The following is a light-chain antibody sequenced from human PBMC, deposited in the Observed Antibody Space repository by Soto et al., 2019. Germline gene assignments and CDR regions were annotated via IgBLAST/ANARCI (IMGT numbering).Light chain of an antibody. CDR2: GAS. V-gene: IGKV1-6*01. Sequence: AIQMTQFPSSLSASVGDRVTITCRASQGIRNDLGWYQQKSGRAPKLLIFGASTLQSGVPSRFSGSGSGTDFTLTISSLQPEDFATYYCLQDYSYPYTFGQGTKLEI. CDR1: QGIRND. CDR3: LQDYSYPYT. J-gene: IGKJ2*01.